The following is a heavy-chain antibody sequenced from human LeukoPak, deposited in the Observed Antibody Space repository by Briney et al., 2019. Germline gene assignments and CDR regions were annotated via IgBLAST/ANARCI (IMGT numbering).Heavy chain of an antibody. D-gene: IGHD3-10*01. J-gene: IGHJ4*02. CDR3: TPG. CDR1: GFIFSNYW. V-gene: IGHV3-74*01. Sequence: GGSLRLSCAVSGFIFSNYWMHWVRQAPGKGLVWVSAVNRDGSGTNYAGSVKGRFTISRDNAKDTLYLQMNSLRVEDTAVYYCTPGGGQGTLVTVSS. CDR2: VNRDGSGT.